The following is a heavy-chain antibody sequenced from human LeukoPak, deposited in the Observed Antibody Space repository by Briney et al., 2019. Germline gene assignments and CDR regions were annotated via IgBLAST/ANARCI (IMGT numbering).Heavy chain of an antibody. CDR3: AKDSSSSFQNFDY. V-gene: IGHV3-9*03. CDR2: ISWNSGSM. D-gene: IGHD6-13*01. Sequence: GGSLRLSCAASGFTFDDYAMHWVRQAPGKGLEWVSGISWNSGSMGYADSVKGRFTISRDNAKNSLYLQMNSLRAEDMALYYCAKDSSSSFQNFDYWGQGTLVTVSS. CDR1: GFTFDDYA. J-gene: IGHJ4*02.